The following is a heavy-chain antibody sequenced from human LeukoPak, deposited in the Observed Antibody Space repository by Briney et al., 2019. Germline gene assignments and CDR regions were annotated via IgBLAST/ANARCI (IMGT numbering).Heavy chain of an antibody. V-gene: IGHV3-21*01. J-gene: IGHJ4*02. Sequence: PGGSLRLSCAASGFTFSDYSMNWVRQAPGKGLEWVSSISRNSRHVYYGGSVWGRFTISRDDARNSLFLEMNSLRAEDMAVYYCVRGFMAMGGTTACLHYWGQGTLVTVSS. CDR2: ISRNSRHV. D-gene: IGHD1-26*01. CDR1: GFTFSDYS. CDR3: VRGFMAMGGTTACLHY.